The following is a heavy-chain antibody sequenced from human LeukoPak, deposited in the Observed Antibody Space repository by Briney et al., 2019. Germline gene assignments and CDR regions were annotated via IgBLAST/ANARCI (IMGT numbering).Heavy chain of an antibody. CDR2: IHTRGST. J-gene: IGHJ4*02. Sequence: SETLSLTCTVSGGSISSGTYYWSWIRQPAGKGLEWIGRIHTRGSTNYNPSLKSRVTISVDTSKNQFSLKLSSVTAADTAVYYCARGPASTELWLDYFDYWGQGTLSPSPQ. CDR1: GGSISSGTYY. D-gene: IGHD3-10*01. CDR3: ARGPASTELWLDYFDY. V-gene: IGHV4-61*02.